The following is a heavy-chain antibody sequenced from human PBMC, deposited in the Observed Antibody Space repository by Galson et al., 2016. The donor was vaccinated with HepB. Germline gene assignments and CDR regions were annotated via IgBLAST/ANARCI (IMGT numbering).Heavy chain of an antibody. CDR2: IYKSGST. D-gene: IGHD2-21*02. J-gene: IGHJ4*02. Sequence: SETLSLTCNISDGSISSYFWSWIRQSPGKGLEWIGHIYKSGSTNYSPSLKSRVTVSVDTSKNQFSLKLRSVTSADTAVYYCARGVTGTPYFDFWGQGALVTVSS. V-gene: IGHV4-59*01. CDR3: ARGVTGTPYFDF. CDR1: DGSISSYF.